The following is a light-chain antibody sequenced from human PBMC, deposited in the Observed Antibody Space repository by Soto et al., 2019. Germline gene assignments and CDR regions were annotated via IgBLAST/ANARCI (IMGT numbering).Light chain of an antibody. CDR3: SSYAGSSNV. V-gene: IGLV2-8*01. J-gene: IGLJ1*01. Sequence: QSALTQPPSASGSPGQSVAISCTGTSSDVGGYNYVSWYQQHPGKAPKLMIYEVNKRPSGVPDPFSGSKSGNTASLTVSGLQAEDEADYYCSSYAGSSNVFGTGTKLTVL. CDR2: EVN. CDR1: SSDVGGYNY.